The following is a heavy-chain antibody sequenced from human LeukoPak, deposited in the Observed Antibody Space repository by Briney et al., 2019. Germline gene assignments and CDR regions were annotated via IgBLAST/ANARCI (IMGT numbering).Heavy chain of an antibody. CDR3: VRGDRYFFDF. V-gene: IGHV3-48*03. CDR1: GFTFSNYA. CDR2: IGNTGRTI. J-gene: IGHJ4*02. Sequence: GGSLRLSCAASGFTFSNYAMSWVRQAPGKGLEWVSYIGNTGRTIYYADSVQGRFTISRDNAKNSLYLQMNSLRAEDTAIYYCVRGDRYFFDFWGQGTLVTVSS. D-gene: IGHD1-14*01.